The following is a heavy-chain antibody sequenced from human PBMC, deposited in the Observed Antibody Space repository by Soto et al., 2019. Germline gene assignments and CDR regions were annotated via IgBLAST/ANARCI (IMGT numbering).Heavy chain of an antibody. CDR1: GFTFSTYW. Sequence: EVQLVESGGGLVQPGWSLRLSCAASGFTFSTYWMHWIRQVPGKGLEWVSRINSDASHTYYADSVKGPFTISRDTVKHTLQLEMNSLRAKDTDVYYWVRDCHCITTSCYGNWFDPWGQGTLVTVSS. CDR2: INSDASHT. CDR3: VRDCHCITTSCYGNWFDP. V-gene: IGHV3-74*01. D-gene: IGHD2-2*01. J-gene: IGHJ5*02.